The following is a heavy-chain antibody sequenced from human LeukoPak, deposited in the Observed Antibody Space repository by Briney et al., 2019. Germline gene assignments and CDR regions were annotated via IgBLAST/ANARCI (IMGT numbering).Heavy chain of an antibody. CDR3: ARVYDFWSKYYYYYYMDV. CDR1: GGSISSYY. J-gene: IGHJ6*03. V-gene: IGHV4-4*09. Sequence: SETLSLTCTVSGGSISSYYWSWIRQPPGKGLEWIGYIYTSGSTNYNPSLKSRVTISVDTSKNQFSLKLSSVTAADTAVYYCARVYDFWSKYYYYYYMDVWGKGTTVTVSS. CDR2: IYTSGST. D-gene: IGHD3-3*01.